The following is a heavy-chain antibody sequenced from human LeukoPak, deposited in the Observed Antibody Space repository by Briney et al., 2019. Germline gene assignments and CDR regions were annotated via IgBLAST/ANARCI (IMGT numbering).Heavy chain of an antibody. Sequence: KPSETLSLTCTVSGGSISRSAYYWGWIRQPPGKGLEWIGTIYYSGSTYYNPSLKSRVTISVDTSKNQFSLKLSSVTAADTAVYYCARGWKYDNSGYFSGYWGQGTLVTVSS. V-gene: IGHV4-39*07. CDR1: GGSISRSAYY. D-gene: IGHD3-22*01. J-gene: IGHJ4*02. CDR3: ARGWKYDNSGYFSGY. CDR2: IYYSGST.